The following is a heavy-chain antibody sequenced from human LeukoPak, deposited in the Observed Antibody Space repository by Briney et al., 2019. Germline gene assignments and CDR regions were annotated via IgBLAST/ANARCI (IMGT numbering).Heavy chain of an antibody. J-gene: IGHJ4*02. CDR3: AREEYYGSGSFIY. CDR1: GGSNY. V-gene: IGHV4-59*12. Sequence: SETLSLTCTVSGGSNYWSWIRQPPGKGLEWIGYIYYSGSTNYNPSLKSRVTISVDTSKNQFSLKLSSVTAADTAVYYCAREEYYGSGSFIYWGQGTLVTVSS. CDR2: IYYSGST. D-gene: IGHD3-10*01.